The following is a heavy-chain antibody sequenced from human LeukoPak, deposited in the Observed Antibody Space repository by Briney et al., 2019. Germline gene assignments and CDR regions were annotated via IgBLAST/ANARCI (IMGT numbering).Heavy chain of an antibody. CDR1: GFTFSSYG. J-gene: IGHJ4*02. Sequence: GGSLRLSCAASGFTFSSYGMHWVRQAPGKGLEWVAVISFDGSDKYYADSVKGRFTISRDNSKNTLYLQMNSLRAEDTAVYYCARGSSYGLSFRLRPFDYWGQGTLVTVSS. D-gene: IGHD5-18*01. CDR2: ISFDGSDK. CDR3: ARGSSYGLSFRLRPFDY. V-gene: IGHV3-30*19.